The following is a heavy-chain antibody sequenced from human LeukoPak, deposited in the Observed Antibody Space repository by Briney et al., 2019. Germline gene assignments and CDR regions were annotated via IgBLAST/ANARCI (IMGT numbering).Heavy chain of an antibody. CDR2: INPNSGGI. CDR3: ARGPFRNVDTAMVASRFDP. CDR1: GYTFTGYY. Sequence: ASVKVSCKASGYTFTGYYMHWVRQAPGQGLEWMGWINPNSGGINYAQKCQGRVTMTRDTSITTAYMELSRLRSDDTAVYYCARGPFRNVDTAMVASRFDPWGQGTRVTVSS. J-gene: IGHJ5*02. D-gene: IGHD5-18*01. V-gene: IGHV1-2*02.